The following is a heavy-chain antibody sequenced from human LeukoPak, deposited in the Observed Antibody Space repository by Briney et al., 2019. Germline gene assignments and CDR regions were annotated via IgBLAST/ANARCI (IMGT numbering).Heavy chain of an antibody. CDR1: GGTFISYA. CDR2: IIPIFGTA. Sequence: SVKVSSKASGGTFISYAISWVRQAPGQGLEWMGGIIPIFGTANYAQKFQGRVTITADESTSTAYMELSSLRSEDTAVYYCARVGSSWTGEYNWFDPWGQGTLVTVSS. J-gene: IGHJ5*02. V-gene: IGHV1-69*13. D-gene: IGHD6-13*01. CDR3: ARVGSSWTGEYNWFDP.